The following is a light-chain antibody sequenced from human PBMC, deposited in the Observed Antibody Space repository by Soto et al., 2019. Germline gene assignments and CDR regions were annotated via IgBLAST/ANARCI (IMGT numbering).Light chain of an antibody. CDR2: EVS. J-gene: IGLJ3*02. CDR1: SSDVGGYNY. Sequence: QSALTQPASVSGSPGQSITISCTGTSSDVGGYNYVSWYQQHPGKAPKLMIYEVSNRPSGVSHRFSGSKSGNTASLTISGLQAEDEADYYCSSYTTRRTWVLGGGTKLTVL. V-gene: IGLV2-14*01. CDR3: SSYTTRRTWV.